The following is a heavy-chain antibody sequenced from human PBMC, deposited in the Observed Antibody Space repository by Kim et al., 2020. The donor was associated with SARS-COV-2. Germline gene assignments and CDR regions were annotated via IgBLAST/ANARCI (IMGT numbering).Heavy chain of an antibody. CDR3: ARGAFTIFGVVTPNDY. D-gene: IGHD3-3*01. Sequence: GGSLRLSCAASGFTFSSYSMNWVRQAPGKGLEWVSYISSSSSTIYYADSVKGRFTISRDNAKNSLYLQMNSLRAEDTAVYYCARGAFTIFGVVTPNDYWGQGALVTVSS. CDR2: ISSSSSTI. CDR1: GFTFSSYS. J-gene: IGHJ4*02. V-gene: IGHV3-48*04.